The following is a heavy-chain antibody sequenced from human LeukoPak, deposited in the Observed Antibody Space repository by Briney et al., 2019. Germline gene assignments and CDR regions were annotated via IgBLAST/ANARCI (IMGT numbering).Heavy chain of an antibody. CDR2: ISYDGSNK. CDR3: ARAGITIFGVVDYYYGMDV. V-gene: IGHV3-30-3*01. J-gene: IGHJ6*02. Sequence: GRSLRLSCAASGFTFSSYAMHWVRQAPGKGLEWVAVISYDGSNKYYADSVKGRFTISRDNSKNTLYLQMNSLRAEDTAVYYCARAGITIFGVVDYYYGMDVWGQGTTVTVSS. D-gene: IGHD3-3*01. CDR1: GFTFSSYA.